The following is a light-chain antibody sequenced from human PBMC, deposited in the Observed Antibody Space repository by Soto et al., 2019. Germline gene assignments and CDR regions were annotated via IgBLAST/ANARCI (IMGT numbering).Light chain of an antibody. CDR1: MRDVGAYNL. Sequence: QSALTQPASVSGSAGQSITISCSGTMRDVGAYNLVSWYQQHPGTAPKLIIYEVRNRPSGISSRFSGSRSGNTASLTISGLQSEDEGDYYCQSYDSTLRGSKVFGTGTKVTVL. J-gene: IGLJ1*01. V-gene: IGLV2-14*01. CDR3: QSYDSTLRGSKV. CDR2: EVR.